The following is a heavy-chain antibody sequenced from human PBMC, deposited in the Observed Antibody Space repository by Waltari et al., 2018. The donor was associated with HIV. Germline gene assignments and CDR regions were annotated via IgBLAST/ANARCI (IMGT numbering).Heavy chain of an antibody. J-gene: IGHJ4*02. D-gene: IGHD6-19*01. Sequence: EVQLVESGGGLVQPGGSLRISCAASGFTFSGYWMSWVRQAPGKGLEWVANINQDGGDKYYVESVKGRFTISRDNAKNSLYLQMNSLRAEDTALYYCARDYASSVAGTGYWGQGTLVTVSS. CDR2: INQDGGDK. CDR1: GFTFSGYW. CDR3: ARDYASSVAGTGY. V-gene: IGHV3-7*01.